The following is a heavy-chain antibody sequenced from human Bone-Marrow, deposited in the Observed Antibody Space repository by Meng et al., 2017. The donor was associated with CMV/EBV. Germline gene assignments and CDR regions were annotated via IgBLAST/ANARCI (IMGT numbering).Heavy chain of an antibody. CDR3: ARMGTYYYMFSGEDVYSYYGMDV. D-gene: IGHD3-9*01. J-gene: IGHJ6*02. V-gene: IGHV4-61*01. Sequence: SETLSLTCTVSGGSISSYCCYWSWIRQPPGKGLEWIGYIYYSGSTNYNPSLKSRVTISVDTSKNQFSLKLSSVTAADTAVYYCARMGTYYYMFSGEDVYSYYGMDVWGQGTTVTVSS. CDR2: IYYSGST. CDR1: GGSISSYCCY.